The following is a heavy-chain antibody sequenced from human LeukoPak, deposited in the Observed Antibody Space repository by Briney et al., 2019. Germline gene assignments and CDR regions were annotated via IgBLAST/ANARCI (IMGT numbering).Heavy chain of an antibody. CDR1: GFTFSSYT. CDR2: ISGSGGST. CDR3: ARGADHGGSYYPD. D-gene: IGHD3-10*01. Sequence: PGGSLRLSCAASGFTFSSYTMSWVRQAPGKGLEWISTISGSGGSTYYADPVKGRFTISRDNSNNTLYLQMNSLRAEDTAVYYCARGADHGGSYYPDWGQGTRVTVSS. V-gene: IGHV3-23*01. J-gene: IGHJ4*02.